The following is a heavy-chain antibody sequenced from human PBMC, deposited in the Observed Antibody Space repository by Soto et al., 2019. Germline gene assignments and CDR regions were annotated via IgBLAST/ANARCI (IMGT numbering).Heavy chain of an antibody. CDR3: ARGGVGDILTGYPNWFDP. CDR2: INHSGST. CDR1: GGSFSGYY. J-gene: IGHJ5*02. D-gene: IGHD3-9*01. Sequence: LSLTCAVYGGSFSGYYWGWIRQPPGKGLEWIGEINHSGSTNYNPSLKSRVTISVDTSKNQFSLKLSSVTAADTAVYYCARGGVGDILTGYPNWFDPWGQGTLVTVSS. V-gene: IGHV4-34*01.